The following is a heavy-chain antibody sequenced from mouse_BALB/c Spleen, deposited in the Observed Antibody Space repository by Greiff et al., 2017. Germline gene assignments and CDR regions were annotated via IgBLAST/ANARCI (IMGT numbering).Heavy chain of an antibody. J-gene: IGHJ3*01. V-gene: IGHV5-9-3*01. D-gene: IGHD2-14*01. CDR3: ARDNYRYGAWFAY. CDR1: GFTFSSYA. Sequence: EVKLVESGGGLVKPGGSLKLSCAASGFTFSSYAMSWVRQTPEKRLEWVATISSGGSYTYYPDSVKGRFTISRDNAKNTLYLQMSSLRSEDTAMYYCARDNYRYGAWFAYWGQGTLVTVSA. CDR2: ISSGGSYT.